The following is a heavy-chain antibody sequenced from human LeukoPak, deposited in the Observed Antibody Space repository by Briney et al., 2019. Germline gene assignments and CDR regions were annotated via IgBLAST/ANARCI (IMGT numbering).Heavy chain of an antibody. V-gene: IGHV3-23*01. CDR3: AKAVGRYFYGSGSYWDY. D-gene: IGHD3-10*01. Sequence: GSLSLSCAASGFTFTNYAMSWVRQAPGKGLGWVSAISGSGGDTYYADSVKGRFTISRDNFKNTLYLQMSSLRVEDTALFYCAKAVGRYFYGSGSYWDYWGQGNLVTVSS. CDR1: GFTFTNYA. CDR2: ISGSGGDT. J-gene: IGHJ4*02.